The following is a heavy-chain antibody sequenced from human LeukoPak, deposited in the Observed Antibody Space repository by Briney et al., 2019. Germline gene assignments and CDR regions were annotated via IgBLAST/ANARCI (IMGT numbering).Heavy chain of an antibody. CDR1: GYTFTGYY. J-gene: IGHJ4*02. V-gene: IGHV1-2*02. CDR3: ARAMN. Sequence: ASVKVSFKSSGYTFTGYYMHWVRQAPRQRLEGMGWINPNSGGKNYAQKFQGRVTMTRDTSISTAYMELSRLRSDATAVSYCARAMNWGQGTLVTVSS. CDR2: INPNSGGK.